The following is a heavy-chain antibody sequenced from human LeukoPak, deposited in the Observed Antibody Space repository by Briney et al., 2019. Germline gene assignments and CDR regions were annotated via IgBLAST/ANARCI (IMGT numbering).Heavy chain of an antibody. J-gene: IGHJ4*02. D-gene: IGHD6-19*01. CDR3: AKDGTVGDSSGLFDY. CDR1: GFTFDDYA. V-gene: IGHV3-43D*03. CDR2: ISWDGGST. Sequence: GGSLRLSCAASGFTFDDYAMHWVSQAPGKGLEWVSLISWDGGSTYYADSVMGRFTISRDNSKNSLYLQMNSLRAEDTALYYCAKDGTVGDSSGLFDYWGQGTLVTVSS.